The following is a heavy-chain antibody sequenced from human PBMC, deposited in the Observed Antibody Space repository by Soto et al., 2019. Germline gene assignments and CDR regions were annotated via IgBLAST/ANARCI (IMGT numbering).Heavy chain of an antibody. V-gene: IGHV3-23*01. J-gene: IGHJ6*02. CDR2: ISGSGGST. CDR3: PKDPSDFILVYTSPEGMLV. D-gene: IGHD2-2*02. CDR1: GFSFSSYA. Sequence: GGSLRLSCAASGFSFSSYAMSWVRQAPGKGLEWVSAISGSGGSTYYADSVKGRFTISRDNSKNTLYLQMNSLRAEDTAVYYFPKDPSDFILVYTSPEGMLVWDPETSLT.